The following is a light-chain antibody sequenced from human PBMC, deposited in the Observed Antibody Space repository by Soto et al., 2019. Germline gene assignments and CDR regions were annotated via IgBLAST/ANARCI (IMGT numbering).Light chain of an antibody. CDR2: AAS. V-gene: IGKV1-17*01. CDR3: TQYNSWPIT. CDR1: HGIRND. J-gene: IGKJ5*01. Sequence: IQMTQSPASLSASVGDRVTVTCLASHGIRNDLGWYQQKPGKAPKRLIYAASTLQSGVPSRFSGSGSGTEFTLTISSLQSEDFAVYYSTQYNSWPITFGHVTRLEIK.